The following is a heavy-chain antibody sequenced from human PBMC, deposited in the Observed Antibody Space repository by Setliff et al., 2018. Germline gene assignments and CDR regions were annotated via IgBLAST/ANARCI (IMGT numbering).Heavy chain of an antibody. Sequence: LSLTCTVSGGSLSGSLRGYAVFWGWIRQSPGKELEWIGSAYYNGDTYYNPSLKSQVTMSVDTSRNQFSLHLISVTAADTAVYYCARHVGSRSRGYNYYYYYMDVWGKGTTVTVS. D-gene: IGHD3-10*01. CDR1: GGSLSGSLRGYAVF. J-gene: IGHJ6*03. V-gene: IGHV4-39*01. CDR3: ARHVGSRSRGYNYYYYYMDV. CDR2: AYYNGDT.